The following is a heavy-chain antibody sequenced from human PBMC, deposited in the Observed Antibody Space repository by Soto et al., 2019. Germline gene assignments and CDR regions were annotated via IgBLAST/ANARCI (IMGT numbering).Heavy chain of an antibody. J-gene: IGHJ5*02. CDR2: ISSSGSTI. CDR3: ARDGYRSGWYVNWFDH. Sequence: GGSLRLSCAASGFTFSSYEMNWVRQAPGKGLEWVSYISSSGSTIYYADSVKGRFTISRDNAKNSLYLQMNSLRAEDTAVYYCARDGYRSGWYVNWFDHWGQGTLVTVSS. V-gene: IGHV3-48*03. D-gene: IGHD6-19*01. CDR1: GFTFSSYE.